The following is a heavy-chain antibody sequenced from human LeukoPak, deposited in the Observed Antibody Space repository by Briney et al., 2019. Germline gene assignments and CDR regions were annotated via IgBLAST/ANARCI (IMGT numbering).Heavy chain of an antibody. J-gene: IGHJ6*02. CDR3: ARDSIVVVVAATLGSYYGMDV. Sequence: GGSLRLSCAASGFTFSSYAMHWVRQAPGKGLEWVAVISYDGSNKYYADSVKGRFTISRDNSKNTLYLQMNSLRAEDTAVYYCARDSIVVVVAATLGSYYGMDVWGQGTTVTVSS. CDR1: GFTFSSYA. CDR2: ISYDGSNK. D-gene: IGHD2-15*01. V-gene: IGHV3-30-3*01.